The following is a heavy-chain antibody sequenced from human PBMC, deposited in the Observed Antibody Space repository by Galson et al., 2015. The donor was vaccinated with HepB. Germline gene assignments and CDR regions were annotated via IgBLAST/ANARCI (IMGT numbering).Heavy chain of an antibody. D-gene: IGHD3-22*01. CDR3: ARDHIFSSIWYDSSGYPDV. Sequence: SVKVSCKASRYTFTGYYMHWVRQAPGQGLEWMGWINPNSGGTNYAQKFQGRVTMTRDTSISTAYMELSRLRSDDTAVYYCARDHIFSSIWYDSSGYPDVWGKGTTVTVSS. CDR1: RYTFTGYY. J-gene: IGHJ6*04. CDR2: INPNSGGT. V-gene: IGHV1-2*02.